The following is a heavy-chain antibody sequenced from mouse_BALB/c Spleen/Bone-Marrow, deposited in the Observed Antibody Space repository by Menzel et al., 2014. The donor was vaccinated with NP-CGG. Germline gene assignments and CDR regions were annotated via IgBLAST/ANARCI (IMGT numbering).Heavy chain of an antibody. CDR1: GLTFSSYG. V-gene: IGHV5-6-3*01. CDR2: INNNGGST. D-gene: IGHD1-1*01. CDR3: ARVYGWYFDV. Sequence: EVHLVESGGGLVQPGGSLKLSCVASGLTFSSYGMSWVRQTPDKRLELVATINNNGGSTYYPDSVKGQFTISRDNAKNTLYLQMSSLKSEDTAMYYCARVYGWYFDVWGAGTTVTVSS. J-gene: IGHJ1*01.